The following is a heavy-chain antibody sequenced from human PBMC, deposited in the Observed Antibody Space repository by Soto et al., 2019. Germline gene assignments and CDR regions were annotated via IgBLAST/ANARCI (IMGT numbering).Heavy chain of an antibody. V-gene: IGHV3-23*01. CDR1: GFTFSSYA. CDR2: ISGSGGST. Sequence: PGGSLRLSCAASGFTFSSYAMSWVRQAPGKGLEWVSAISGSGGSTYYADSVKGRFTISRDNSKNTLYLQMNSLRAEDTAVYYFAKESGSGWYRGYFDYWGQGTLVTVSS. J-gene: IGHJ4*02. CDR3: AKESGSGWYRGYFDY. D-gene: IGHD6-19*01.